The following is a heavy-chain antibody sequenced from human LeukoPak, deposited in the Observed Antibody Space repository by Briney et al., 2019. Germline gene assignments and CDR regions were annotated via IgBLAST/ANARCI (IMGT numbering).Heavy chain of an antibody. CDR2: FHHSGST. V-gene: IGHV4-59*01. CDR3: AGGWLPDKNDF. D-gene: IGHD5-24*01. J-gene: IGHJ4*02. CDR1: GGSISSYY. Sequence: PSETLSLTCTVSGGSISSYYWTWIRQSPGKGLEWIGFFHHSGSTNYNPSFKSRATISVDTSNNHFSLRLTSVTAADTAVYYCAGGWLPDKNDFWGQGTLVTVSA.